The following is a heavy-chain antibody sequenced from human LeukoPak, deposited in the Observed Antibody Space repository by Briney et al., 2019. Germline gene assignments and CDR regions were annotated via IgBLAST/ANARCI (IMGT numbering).Heavy chain of an antibody. D-gene: IGHD2-2*01. J-gene: IGHJ4*02. Sequence: GGSLRLSCVPSGFSFSSYWMSWVRQAPGKGLEWVANIKQDGSERYYVDSVKGRFTISRDNAKNSVYLQMNSLRAEDTAVYYCARRGYCISTNCYTPHFDYWGQGTLVTVSS. CDR1: GFSFSSYW. CDR3: ARRGYCISTNCYTPHFDY. CDR2: IKQDGSER. V-gene: IGHV3-7*01.